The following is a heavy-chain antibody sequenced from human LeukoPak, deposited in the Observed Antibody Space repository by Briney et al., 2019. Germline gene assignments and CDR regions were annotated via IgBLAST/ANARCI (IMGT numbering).Heavy chain of an antibody. CDR3: AKVEKQQLVWWYFDL. Sequence: PGGSLRLSCAASGFTFNIYDMHWVRQAPGKGLEWVAFIRYDGSNKSYADSVKGRFTVSRDNSENTLYLQMNSLRADDTAVYSCAKVEKQQLVWWYFDLWGRGTLVTVSS. CDR1: GFTFNIYD. V-gene: IGHV3-30*02. CDR2: IRYDGSNK. D-gene: IGHD6-13*01. J-gene: IGHJ2*01.